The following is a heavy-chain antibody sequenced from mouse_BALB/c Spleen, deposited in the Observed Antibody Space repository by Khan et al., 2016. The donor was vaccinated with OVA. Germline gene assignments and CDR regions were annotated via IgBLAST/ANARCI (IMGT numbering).Heavy chain of an antibody. Sequence: QIQLVQSGPELKKPGETVRISCKASGYTFTTAGIQWVQKMPGKGLKWIGWINTHSGVPKYEEDFKGRFAFSLEISVNTAYLQITNRKNEDTATYFCARGGAAYYRNDGVAMEYWGQGTSVTVSS. V-gene: IGHV9-4*02. D-gene: IGHD2-14*01. CDR3: ARGGAAYYRNDGVAMEY. CDR2: INTHSGVP. J-gene: IGHJ4*01. CDR1: GYTFTTAG.